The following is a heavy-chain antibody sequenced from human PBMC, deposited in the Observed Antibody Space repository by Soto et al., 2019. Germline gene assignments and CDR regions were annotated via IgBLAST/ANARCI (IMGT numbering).Heavy chain of an antibody. CDR3: AHTLYGSGSYYSGVDAFDI. J-gene: IGHJ3*02. CDR2: IYWDDDK. Sequence: QISWKESGPTLLKPTQTLTLTCTFAGFSLSTSGVGVGWIRQPPGKALEWLALIYWDDDKRYSPSLKSRLTITKDTSKNQVVLTMTIMDPVDTATYYCAHTLYGSGSYYSGVDAFDIWGQGTMVTVSS. D-gene: IGHD3-10*01. V-gene: IGHV2-5*02. CDR1: GFSLSTSGVG.